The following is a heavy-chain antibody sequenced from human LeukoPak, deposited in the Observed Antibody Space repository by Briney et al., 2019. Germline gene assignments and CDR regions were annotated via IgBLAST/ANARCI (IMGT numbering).Heavy chain of an antibody. CDR2: IKSKTDGGTT. D-gene: IGHD6-19*01. J-gene: IGHJ1*01. Sequence: GGSLRLSCAASGFTFSNAWMSWVRQAPGKGLEWVGRIKSKTDGGTTDYAAPVKGRFTISRDDSKTTLYLQMNSLKTEDTAVYYCTTVMVVAVAGFWHWGQGTLVTVSS. CDR3: TTVMVVAVAGFWH. V-gene: IGHV3-15*01. CDR1: GFTFSNAW.